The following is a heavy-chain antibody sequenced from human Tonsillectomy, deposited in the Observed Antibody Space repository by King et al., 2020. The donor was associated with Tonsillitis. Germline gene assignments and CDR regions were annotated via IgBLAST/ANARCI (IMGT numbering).Heavy chain of an antibody. J-gene: IGHJ3*02. D-gene: IGHD3-9*01. Sequence: VQLVESGGGLVQPGGSLRLSCAASRFTFSSYWMSWVRQAPGKGLEWVANIKQDGSKKYNVDSVKGRFTISRDNAKNSLYLQMNSLRAEDTAVYYCARDLTYYDILTGYYNGAFDIWGQGTMVTVSS. CDR2: IKQDGSKK. V-gene: IGHV3-7*01. CDR1: RFTFSSYW. CDR3: ARDLTYYDILTGYYNGAFDI.